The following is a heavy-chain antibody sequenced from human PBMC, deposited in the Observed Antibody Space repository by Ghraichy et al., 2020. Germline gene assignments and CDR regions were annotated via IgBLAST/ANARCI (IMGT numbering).Heavy chain of an antibody. CDR3: AREESGSYFDY. J-gene: IGHJ4*02. Sequence: GESLNISCAASGITVSSNYMNWVRQAPGKGLEWVSLLYSGGSTYYADSVRGRFTISRDNSKNTLYLQMNTLKVEDTAVYYCAREESGSYFDYWGQGILVTVSS. D-gene: IGHD6-25*01. CDR2: LYSGGST. V-gene: IGHV3-53*01. CDR1: GITVSSNY.